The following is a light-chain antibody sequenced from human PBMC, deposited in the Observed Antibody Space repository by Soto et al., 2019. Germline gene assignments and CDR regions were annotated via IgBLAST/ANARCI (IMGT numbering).Light chain of an antibody. CDR2: GAS. CDR3: QQYYNWPLT. V-gene: IGKV3-15*01. J-gene: IGKJ4*01. CDR1: QSVSSK. Sequence: EVVMTQSPATLSVSPGERATLSCRASQSVSSKLAWYQQKPGLAPRLLIYGASTRATGIPARFSGSGSGTEFTLTISSLQSEDFAIYYCQQYYNWPLTFGGGTKVDTK.